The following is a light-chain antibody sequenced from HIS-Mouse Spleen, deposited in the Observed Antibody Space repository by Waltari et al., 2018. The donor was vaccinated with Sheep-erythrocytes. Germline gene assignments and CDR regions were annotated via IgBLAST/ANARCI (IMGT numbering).Light chain of an antibody. J-gene: IGKJ3*01. CDR3: QQSYSTPQFT. Sequence: DIQMTQSPSSLSASVGDRVTITCRASQSISSYLNWYQQKPGKAPKLLIYAESSLQSGVPSRFSGSGSGTDFTLTISSLQPEDFATYYCQQSYSTPQFTFGPGTKVDSK. V-gene: IGKV1-39*01. CDR2: AES. CDR1: QSISSY.